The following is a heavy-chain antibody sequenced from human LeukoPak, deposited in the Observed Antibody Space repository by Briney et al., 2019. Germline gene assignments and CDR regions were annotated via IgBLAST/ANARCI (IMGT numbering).Heavy chain of an antibody. V-gene: IGHV4-38-2*02. CDR1: GYSISSGYY. J-gene: IGHJ3*02. D-gene: IGHD5-18*01. CDR2: INHSGST. Sequence: PSETLSLTCTVSGYSISSGYYWSWIRQPPGKGLEWIGEINHSGSTNYNPSLKSRVTISVDTSKNQFSLKLSSVTAADTAVYYCAGPQYSYGPKAFDIWGQGTMVTVSS. CDR3: AGPQYSYGPKAFDI.